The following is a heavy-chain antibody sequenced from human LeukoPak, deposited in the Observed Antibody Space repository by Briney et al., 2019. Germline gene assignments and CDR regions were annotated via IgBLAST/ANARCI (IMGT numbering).Heavy chain of an antibody. CDR3: ARWGGYDYGDDP. CDR1: GGSISSSSYY. Sequence: PSETLSLTCTVSGGSISSSSYYWGWIRQPPGKGLEWIGSIYYSGSTYYNPSLKSRVTISVDTSKNQFSLKLSSVTAADTAVYYCARWGGYDYGDDPWGQGTLVTVSS. J-gene: IGHJ5*02. V-gene: IGHV4-39*07. CDR2: IYYSGST. D-gene: IGHD5-12*01.